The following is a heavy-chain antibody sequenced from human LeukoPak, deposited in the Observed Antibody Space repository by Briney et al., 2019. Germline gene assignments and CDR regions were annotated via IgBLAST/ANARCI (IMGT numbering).Heavy chain of an antibody. J-gene: IGHJ6*02. Sequence: EASVKVSCKASGYTFTSYDINWVRQATGQGLEWMGWMNPNSGNTGYAQKFQGGVTMTRNTSISTAYMELSSLRSEDTAVYYCARAVVPADRYYYYGMDVWGQGTTVTVSS. V-gene: IGHV1-8*01. D-gene: IGHD2-2*01. CDR2: MNPNSGNT. CDR3: ARAVVPADRYYYYGMDV. CDR1: GYTFTSYD.